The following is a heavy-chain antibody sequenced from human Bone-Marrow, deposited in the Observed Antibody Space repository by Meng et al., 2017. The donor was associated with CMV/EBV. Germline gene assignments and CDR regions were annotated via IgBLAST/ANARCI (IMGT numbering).Heavy chain of an antibody. J-gene: IGHJ6*02. Sequence: GESLKISCAASGFTFSSYAMSWVRQAPGKGLEWVSAIGTAGDTYYPGSVKGRFTISRENAKNSLYLQMNSLRAGDTAVYYCARVGDPYYYGMDVWGQGTTVTVSS. CDR2: IGTAGDT. CDR1: GFTFSSYA. CDR3: ARVGDPYYYGMDV. V-gene: IGHV3-13*01. D-gene: IGHD3-10*01.